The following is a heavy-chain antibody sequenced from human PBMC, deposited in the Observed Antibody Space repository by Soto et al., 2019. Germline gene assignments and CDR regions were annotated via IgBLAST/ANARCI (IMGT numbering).Heavy chain of an antibody. J-gene: IGHJ3*02. CDR3: ASLQWPDFWSVEGRKAPFFDAFDI. Sequence: ESLKISCKLSGYRVTRYWIGSVRLMPGKGLEGVGIIYPDDSDTRYSPSFQGQVTISADKSISTAYLQWNSLKASDHAMYYCASLQWPDFWSVEGRKAPFFDAFDIWGQGTMVTVSS. D-gene: IGHD3-3*01. CDR2: IYPDDSDT. CDR1: GYRVTRYW. V-gene: IGHV5-51*01.